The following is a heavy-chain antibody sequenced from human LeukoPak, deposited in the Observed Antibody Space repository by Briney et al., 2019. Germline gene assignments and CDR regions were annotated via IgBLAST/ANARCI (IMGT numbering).Heavy chain of an antibody. V-gene: IGHV1-2*02. CDR1: GYTFTDYY. Sequence: ASVKVSCKASGYTFTDYYMHWVRQAPGQGLEWMGWINPNSGNTNYAQKFQGRVTMTRDTSISTAYMEMSRVRSDDTAVYYYARAPRGSYYDYWGQGTLVTVSS. J-gene: IGHJ4*02. CDR3: ARAPRGSYYDY. D-gene: IGHD1-26*01. CDR2: INPNSGNT.